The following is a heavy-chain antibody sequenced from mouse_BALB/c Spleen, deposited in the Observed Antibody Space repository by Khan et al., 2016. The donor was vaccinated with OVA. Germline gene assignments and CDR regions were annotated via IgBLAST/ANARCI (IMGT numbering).Heavy chain of an antibody. CDR1: GYTFTNYW. D-gene: IGHD3-1*01. CDR2: TYPGGGYT. J-gene: IGHJ2*01. V-gene: IGHV1-63*02. CDR3: TRRGAARATWDYFDY. Sequence: VQLQQSGAELVRPGTSVKMSCKAAGYTFTNYWIGWVKQRPGHGLEWIGDTYPGGGYTNYNEKFKGKATLTADTSSSTAYMQLSGLTSEDSAIYYWTRRGAARATWDYFDYGGQGTTLTVSS.